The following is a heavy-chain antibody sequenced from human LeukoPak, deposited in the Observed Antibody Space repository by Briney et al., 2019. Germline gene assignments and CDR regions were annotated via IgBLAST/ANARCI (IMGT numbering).Heavy chain of an antibody. CDR3: AKEDGRYSTWGAFDI. D-gene: IGHD1-26*01. CDR2: ISGRGGST. J-gene: IGHJ3*02. CDR1: GFTFRNYA. V-gene: IGHV3-23*01. Sequence: GGSLRLSCAASGFTFRNYAMSWVRQAPGEGLEWVSGISGRGGSTYYGDSVKGRFTISRDNSKNTLYLQMNSLRAEDTAVYYCAKEDGRYSTWGAFDIWGQGTMVTVSS.